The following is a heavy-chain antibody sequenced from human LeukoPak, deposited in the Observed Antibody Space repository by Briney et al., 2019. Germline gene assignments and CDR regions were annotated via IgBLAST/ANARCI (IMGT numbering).Heavy chain of an antibody. CDR1: GFTFSRTW. CDR2: INHEGTEK. CDR3: ATGGHYYGD. Sequence: GGSLRLSCAASGFTFSRTWMSWLRQAPGKGLEWVAYINHEGTEKDYMGSVKGRFTISRDNAQNSPFLQMNSLRAEDTAIYYCATGGHYYGDWGQGTLVTVSS. V-gene: IGHV3-7*05. J-gene: IGHJ4*02. D-gene: IGHD3-10*01.